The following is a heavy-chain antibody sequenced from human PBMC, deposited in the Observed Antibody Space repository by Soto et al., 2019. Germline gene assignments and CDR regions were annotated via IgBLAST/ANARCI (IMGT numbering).Heavy chain of an antibody. CDR1: VFTFSSYG. CDR2: IWYDGSNK. CDR3: ARSPHAYYDILSQFEY. Sequence: GGSLRLSCAASVFTFSSYGMHLVRQAPGKGLECVSVIWYDGSNKYYADSVKGRFTISRDNSKNTLYLQMNSLRAEDTAVYYCARSPHAYYDILSQFEYWGQGTMVTVSS. J-gene: IGHJ4*02. D-gene: IGHD3-9*01. V-gene: IGHV3-33*01.